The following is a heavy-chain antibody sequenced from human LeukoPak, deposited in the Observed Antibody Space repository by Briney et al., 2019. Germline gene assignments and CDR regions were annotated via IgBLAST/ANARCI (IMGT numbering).Heavy chain of an antibody. V-gene: IGHV4-39*01. CDR2: IYYSGST. D-gene: IGHD3-10*01. Sequence: SETLSLTCSVSGGSINNIVYYWGWIRQPPGKGLEWIGTIYYSGSTYYNLSLKSRVTISVDTSRNQFSLKLGSVTAADTAVYYCARHSRSVDYGSGSYTWDYWGQGTLVTVSS. CDR1: GGSINNIVYY. CDR3: ARHSRSVDYGSGSYTWDY. J-gene: IGHJ4*02.